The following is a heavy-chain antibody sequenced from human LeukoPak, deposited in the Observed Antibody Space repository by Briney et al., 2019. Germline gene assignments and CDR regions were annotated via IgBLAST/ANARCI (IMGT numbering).Heavy chain of an antibody. CDR2: ISGGST. V-gene: IGHV3-38-3*01. Sequence: GGSLRLSCAASGFTVSSNEMSWVRQAPGKGLEWVSSISGGSTYYADSRKGRFTISRDNSKNTLYLQMNSLRAEDTAVYYCARVLSGRGSLYDYYYYMDVWGKGTTVTISS. J-gene: IGHJ6*03. CDR1: GFTVSSNE. D-gene: IGHD3-10*01. CDR3: ARVLSGRGSLYDYYYYMDV.